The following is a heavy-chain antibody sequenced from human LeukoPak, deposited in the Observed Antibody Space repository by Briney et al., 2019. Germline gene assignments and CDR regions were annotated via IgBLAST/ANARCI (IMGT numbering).Heavy chain of an antibody. J-gene: IGHJ4*02. CDR3: AKRGVVIRVILVGFHKEAYYFDS. Sequence: GGSLRLSCAVSGLTFSNVWMHWVRQVPGQGLVWVSRINSAGSSTVYADSVKGRFTISRDNPKNTLYLQMNSLRAEDTAVYFCAKRGVVIRVILVGFHKEAYYFDSWGQGALVTVSS. D-gene: IGHD3-22*01. V-gene: IGHV3-74*01. CDR1: GLTFSNVW. CDR2: INSAGSST.